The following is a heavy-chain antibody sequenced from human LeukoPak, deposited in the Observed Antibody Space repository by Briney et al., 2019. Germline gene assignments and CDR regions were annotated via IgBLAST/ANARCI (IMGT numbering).Heavy chain of an antibody. CDR3: ARDSGNYYFDY. CDR1: GFTVSSNY. CDR2: IYSGGST. D-gene: IGHD4-23*01. Sequence: RGSLRLSCAASGFTVSSNYMSWVRQAPGKGLEWVSVIYSGGSTYYADSVKGRFTIPRDNSKNTLYLQMNSLRAEDTAVYYCARDSGNYYFDYWGQGTLVTVSS. V-gene: IGHV3-66*02. J-gene: IGHJ4*02.